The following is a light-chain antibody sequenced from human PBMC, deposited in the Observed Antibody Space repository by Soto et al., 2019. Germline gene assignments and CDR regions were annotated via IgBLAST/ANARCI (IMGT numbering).Light chain of an antibody. J-gene: IGLJ1*01. CDR2: GNT. V-gene: IGLV1-40*01. CDR1: SSNTGSTYD. Sequence: VLTQPPAGSGAPGQRVTISCTGSSSNTGSTYDVQWYQQLPGTAPKLLIHGNTDRPSGVPDRFSGSKSGTSASLAITGLQADDEADYYCQSSDHSLSVHYAFGPGTTFTV. CDR3: QSSDHSLSVHYA.